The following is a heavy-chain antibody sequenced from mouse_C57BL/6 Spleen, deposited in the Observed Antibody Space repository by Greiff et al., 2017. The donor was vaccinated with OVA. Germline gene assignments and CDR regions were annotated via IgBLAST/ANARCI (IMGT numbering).Heavy chain of an antibody. CDR2: IYPGDGDT. Sequence: VMLVESGAELVKPGASVKISCKASGYAFSSYWMNWVKQRPGKGLEWIGQIYPGDGDTNYNGKFKGKATLTADKSSSTAYMQLSSLTSEDSAVYFCARREDYGFAYWGQGTLVTVSA. V-gene: IGHV1-80*01. J-gene: IGHJ3*01. D-gene: IGHD2-4*01. CDR1: GYAFSSYW. CDR3: ARREDYGFAY.